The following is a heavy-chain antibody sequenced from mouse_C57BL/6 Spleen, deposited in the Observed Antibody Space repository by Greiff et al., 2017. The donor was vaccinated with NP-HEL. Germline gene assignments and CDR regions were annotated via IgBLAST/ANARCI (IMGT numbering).Heavy chain of an antibody. D-gene: IGHD1-1*01. J-gene: IGHJ1*03. CDR3: TSGADYGSSHWYFDV. Sequence: EVMLVESGEGLVKPGGSLKLSCAASGFTFSSYAMSWVRQTPEKRLEWVAYISSGGDYTYYADTVKGRFTISRDNARNTLYLQMSSLKSEDTAMYYCTSGADYGSSHWYFDVWGTGTTVTVSS. CDR1: GFTFSSYA. CDR2: ISSGGDYT. V-gene: IGHV5-9-1*02.